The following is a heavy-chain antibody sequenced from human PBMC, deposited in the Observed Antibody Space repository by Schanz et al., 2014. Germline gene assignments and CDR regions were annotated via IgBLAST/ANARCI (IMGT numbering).Heavy chain of an antibody. J-gene: IGHJ4*02. CDR1: RFTFSTYA. CDR2: ISSDGFNK. CDR3: ARGDMVRGVFDY. V-gene: IGHV3-30*04. Sequence: QVQLVESGGGVVQPGGSLRLSCAASRFTFSTYAMHWVRQAPGKGLGWLAVISSDGFNKFYADSVKGRFTISRDNSKNTLYLQMTSLRTEDTAVNYCARGDMVRGVFDYWGPGNLVTVSS. D-gene: IGHD3-10*01.